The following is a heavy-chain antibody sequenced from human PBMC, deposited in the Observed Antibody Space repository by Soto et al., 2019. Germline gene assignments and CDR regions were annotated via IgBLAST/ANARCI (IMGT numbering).Heavy chain of an antibody. D-gene: IGHD6-19*01. J-gene: IGHJ4*02. Sequence: GGSLRLSCAASGFTFNSYSMNWVRQAPGKGLEWVSSISSSSSYIYYADSVKGRFTISRDNAKNSLYLQMNSLRAEDTAVYYCARDRSSGWYQLLDYWGQGTLVTVYS. CDR3: ARDRSSGWYQLLDY. CDR1: GFTFNSYS. CDR2: ISSSSSYI. V-gene: IGHV3-21*01.